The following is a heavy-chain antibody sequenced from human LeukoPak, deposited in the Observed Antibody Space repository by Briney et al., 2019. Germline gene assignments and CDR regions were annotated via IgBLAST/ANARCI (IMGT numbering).Heavy chain of an antibody. Sequence: SETLSLTCTVMGDSISGFYWSWTRQPPGKGLEWIGYTYYSGSTNYNPSLQSRVTISVDTSKNQFSLKLSSVTAADTAVYYCARVASGVMDVWGQGTTVTVSS. V-gene: IGHV4-59*01. CDR2: TYYSGST. J-gene: IGHJ6*02. CDR3: ARVASGVMDV. CDR1: GDSISGFY. D-gene: IGHD7-27*01.